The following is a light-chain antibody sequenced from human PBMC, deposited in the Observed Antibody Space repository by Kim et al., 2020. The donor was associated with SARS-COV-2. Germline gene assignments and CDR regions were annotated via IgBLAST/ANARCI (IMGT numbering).Light chain of an antibody. Sequence: PGERVTLSCRASQSVSSSYLTWYQQNPGQAPRLLIYGASTRATSIPARFSGSGSGTDFTLTISSPQPEDFAVYYCQQDYNFTFGQGTKLEI. CDR1: QSVSSSY. CDR2: GAS. CDR3: QQDYNFT. V-gene: IGKV3D-7*01. J-gene: IGKJ2*01.